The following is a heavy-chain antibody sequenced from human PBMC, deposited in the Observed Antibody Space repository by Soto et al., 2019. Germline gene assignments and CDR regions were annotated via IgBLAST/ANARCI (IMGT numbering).Heavy chain of an antibody. J-gene: IGHJ4*02. CDR2: IYPSDSDT. Sequence: GESLKISCKGSGYNFAGYWIAWVRQMPGKGLELMGIIYPSDSDTRYRPSFQGQVTISADKSISSAYLQWSSLRASDTAMYYCARGGVSTRTFDYWGQGTTVSVSA. D-gene: IGHD3-3*01. CDR1: GYNFAGYW. CDR3: ARGGVSTRTFDY. V-gene: IGHV5-51*01.